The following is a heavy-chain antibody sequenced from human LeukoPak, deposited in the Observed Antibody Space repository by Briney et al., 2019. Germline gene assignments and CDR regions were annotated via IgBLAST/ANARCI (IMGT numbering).Heavy chain of an antibody. Sequence: GTSLGLSCAASGFTFSHYAMHWVRQAPGKGLEWVAVIWDDGSHDTYTDSVKGRFTVSRDNFKNVLHLQMNSLRVEDTAVYYCAKEGDYCSSSGCHKRGFDYWGRGTLVTVSS. D-gene: IGHD2-2*01. V-gene: IGHV3-33*06. CDR3: AKEGDYCSSSGCHKRGFDY. J-gene: IGHJ4*02. CDR2: IWDDGSHD. CDR1: GFTFSHYA.